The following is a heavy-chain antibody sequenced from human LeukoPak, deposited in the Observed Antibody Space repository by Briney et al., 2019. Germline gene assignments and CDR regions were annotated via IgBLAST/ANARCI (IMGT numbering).Heavy chain of an antibody. CDR3: AKDLHYGSADY. CDR1: GFTLSSYA. V-gene: IGHV3-23*01. J-gene: IGHJ4*02. CDR2: TSSSDAGT. D-gene: IGHD3-10*01. Sequence: PGGSLRLSCAAPGFTLSSYAMSWVRQAPGKGLEWVSATSSSDAGTYYADSVKGRFTISRDNAKNALYLQMNSLRAEDTAVYYCAKDLHYGSADYWGQGTLVTVSS.